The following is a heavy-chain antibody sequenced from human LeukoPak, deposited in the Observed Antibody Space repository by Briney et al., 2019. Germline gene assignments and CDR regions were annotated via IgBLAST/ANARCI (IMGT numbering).Heavy chain of an antibody. CDR3: ASNGYSSGWYGTFDY. D-gene: IGHD6-19*01. Sequence: SETLYLTCTVSGGSISSYYWSWIRQPPGKGLEWIGYIYYSGSTNYNPSLKSRVTISVDTSKNQFSLKLSSVTAADTAVYYCASNGYSSGWYGTFDYWGQGTLVTVSS. J-gene: IGHJ4*02. CDR2: IYYSGST. CDR1: GGSISSYY. V-gene: IGHV4-59*01.